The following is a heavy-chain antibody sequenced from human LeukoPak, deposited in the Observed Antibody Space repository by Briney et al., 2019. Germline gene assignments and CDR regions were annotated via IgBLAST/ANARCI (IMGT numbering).Heavy chain of an antibody. CDR3: ARESGSAAGTGNYYYYYMDV. Sequence: SETLSLTCTVSGGSISSYYWSWIRQPAGKGLEWIGRIYTSGSTNYNPSLKSRVTMSVDTSKNQFSLKLSSVTAADTAVYYCARESGSAAGTGNYYYYYMDVWGKGTTVTVSS. D-gene: IGHD6-13*01. CDR1: GGSISSYY. V-gene: IGHV4-4*07. J-gene: IGHJ6*03. CDR2: IYTSGST.